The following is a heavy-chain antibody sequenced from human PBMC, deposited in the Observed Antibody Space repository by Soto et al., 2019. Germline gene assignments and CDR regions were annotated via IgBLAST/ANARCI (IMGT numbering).Heavy chain of an antibody. CDR3: ARGQDFWSGYPFDY. D-gene: IGHD3-3*01. V-gene: IGHV4-34*01. CDR1: VGSFSGYY. CDR2: ISHRGST. Sequence: QVQLQQWGAGLLKPSETLSLTCAVYVGSFSGYYWSWIRQPPGKGLEWIGEISHRGSTKYNPSLKSRVTMSVDTSKNQFSLTLSSVTAADTAVYYYARGQDFWSGYPFDYWGQGTLVTVSS. J-gene: IGHJ4*02.